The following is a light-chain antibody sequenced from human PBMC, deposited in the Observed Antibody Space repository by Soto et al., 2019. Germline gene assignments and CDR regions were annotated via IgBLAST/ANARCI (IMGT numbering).Light chain of an antibody. V-gene: IGLV2-8*01. CDR1: SSDVGAYDY. CDR3: SSYAGSNNEV. Sequence: QSALTQPPSASGSPGQSVTISCTGTSSDVGAYDYVSWYQQHPGKAPKLMIYEINKRPSGVPDRFSGSKSGNTASLTVSGLQAEDEADYYCSSYAGSNNEVFGTGTKLTVL. J-gene: IGLJ1*01. CDR2: EIN.